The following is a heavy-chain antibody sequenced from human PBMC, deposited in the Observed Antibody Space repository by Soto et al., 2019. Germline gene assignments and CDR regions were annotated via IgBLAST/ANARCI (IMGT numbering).Heavy chain of an antibody. CDR3: AKAPLWDLYSSSSVGVGDWFDP. CDR2: ISGSGGST. Sequence: GGSLRLSCAASGFTFSSYAMSWVRQAPGKGLEWVSAISGSGGSTYYADSVKGRFTISRDNSKNTLYLQMNSLRAEDTAVYYCAKAPLWDLYSSSSVGVGDWFDPWGQGTLVTVSS. J-gene: IGHJ5*02. CDR1: GFTFSSYA. D-gene: IGHD6-6*01. V-gene: IGHV3-23*01.